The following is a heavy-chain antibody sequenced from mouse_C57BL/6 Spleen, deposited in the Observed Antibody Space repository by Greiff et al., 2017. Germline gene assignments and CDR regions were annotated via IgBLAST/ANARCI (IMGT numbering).Heavy chain of an antibody. Sequence: EVMLVESGGGLVQPGGSLSLSCAASGFTFTDYYMSWVRQPPGKALEWLGFIRNKANGYTTEYSASVKGSFTISRDNSQSIRYLQMNALGAEDSATFYCARLYGNYVWYFEVWGTGTTVTVSS. CDR2: IRNKANGYTT. D-gene: IGHD2-1*01. CDR1: GFTFTDYY. V-gene: IGHV7-3*01. J-gene: IGHJ1*03. CDR3: ARLYGNYVWYFEV.